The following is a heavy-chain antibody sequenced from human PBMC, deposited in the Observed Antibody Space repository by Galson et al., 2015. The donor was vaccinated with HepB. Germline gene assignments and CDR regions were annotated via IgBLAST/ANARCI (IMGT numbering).Heavy chain of an antibody. J-gene: IGHJ6*02. CDR1: GGAFSSYT. CDR3: ARVRYCGGDCPYGRDV. CDR2: IIPILGIA. V-gene: IGHV1-69*02. D-gene: IGHD2-21*02. Sequence: SVKVSCKASGGAFSSYTISWVRQAPGQGLEWMGRIIPILGIANYAQKFQGRVTITADKSTSTAYMELSSLRSEDTAVYYCARVRYCGGDCPYGRDVWAQGTTVTVSS.